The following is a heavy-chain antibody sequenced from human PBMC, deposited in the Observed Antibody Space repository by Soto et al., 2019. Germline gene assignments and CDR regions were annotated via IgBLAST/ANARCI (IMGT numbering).Heavy chain of an antibody. J-gene: IGHJ6*02. V-gene: IGHV4-39*01. CDR3: APYYYDSSGYRTLD. CDR2: IYYSGST. D-gene: IGHD3-22*01. CDR1: GGSISSSNYF. Sequence: TSETLSLTCTVSGGSISSSNYFWSWIRQPPGKGLEWIGSIYYSGSTYYNPSLKSRVTISVDTSKNQFSLKLSSVTAADTAVYYCAPYYYDSSGYRTLDWGQGTTVTVSS.